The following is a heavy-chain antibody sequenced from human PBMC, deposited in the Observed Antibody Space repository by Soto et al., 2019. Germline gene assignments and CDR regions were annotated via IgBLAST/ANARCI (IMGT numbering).Heavy chain of an antibody. CDR2: IYYSGST. CDR3: AAGSGSYSGGMDV. CDR1: GGSISSGGYY. J-gene: IGHJ6*02. Sequence: PSETLSLTCTVSGGSISSGGYYWSWIRQHPGKGLEWIGYIYYSGSTYYNPSLKSRVTISVDTSKNQFSLKLSSVTAADTAVYYCAAGSGSYSGGMDVWGQGTTVTVSS. V-gene: IGHV4-31*03. D-gene: IGHD3-10*01.